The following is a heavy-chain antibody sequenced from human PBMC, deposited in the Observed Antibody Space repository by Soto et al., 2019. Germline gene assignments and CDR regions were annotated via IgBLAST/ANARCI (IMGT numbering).Heavy chain of an antibody. V-gene: IGHV4-31*03. CDR1: GGSISSGGYY. Sequence: QVQLQESGPGLVKPSQTLSLTCTVSGGSISSGGYYWSWIRQHPGKGLEWIGYIYYSGSTYYNPSLKSRVTIAVDTSKNQFSLKLSSVTAADTAVYYCARDICSGGSCRFDYWGQGTLVTVSS. CDR2: IYYSGST. D-gene: IGHD2-15*01. J-gene: IGHJ4*02. CDR3: ARDICSGGSCRFDY.